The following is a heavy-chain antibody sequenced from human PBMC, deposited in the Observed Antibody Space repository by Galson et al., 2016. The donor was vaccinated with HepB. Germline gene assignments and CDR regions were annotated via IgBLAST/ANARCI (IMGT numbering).Heavy chain of an antibody. CDR1: GFIFSDHY. D-gene: IGHD2-2*01. CDR2: SRNKANSYST. CDR3: TRWGASSKYAMDV. J-gene: IGHJ6*02. V-gene: IGHV3-72*01. Sequence: SLRLSCAASGFIFSDHYMDWVRQAPGKGLEWIGRSRNKANSYSTEYAASVKGRFTISRDDSKNSLYLQMNSLKIDDAAVYYCTRWGASSKYAMDVWGQGTTGTVSS.